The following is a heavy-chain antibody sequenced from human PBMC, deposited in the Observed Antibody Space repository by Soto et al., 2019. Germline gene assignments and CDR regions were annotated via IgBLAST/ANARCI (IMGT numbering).Heavy chain of an antibody. CDR2: INAGNGNT. V-gene: IGHV1-3*01. J-gene: IGHJ5*02. Sequence: ASVKVSCKASGYTFTSYAMHWVRQAPRQRLEWMGWINAGNGNTKYSQKFQGRVTITRDTSASTAYMELSSLRSEDTAVYYCARDTYTNWNYFRWFDPWGQGTLVTVSS. CDR1: GYTFTSYA. CDR3: ARDTYTNWNYFRWFDP. D-gene: IGHD1-7*01.